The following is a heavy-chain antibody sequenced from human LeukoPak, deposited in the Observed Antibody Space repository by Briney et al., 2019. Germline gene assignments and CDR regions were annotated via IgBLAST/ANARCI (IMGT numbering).Heavy chain of an antibody. V-gene: IGHV1-8*01. CDR1: GYTFTSYD. J-gene: IGHJ4*02. D-gene: IGHD1-26*01. Sequence: GASVKVSCMASGYTFTSYDVNWVRQAAGQGLEWMGWMNPYSGNTGYAQKFQGRITMTRNTSITTAYMELSSLRSEDTAVYYCARSTLGRSTLPIDYWGQGTPVTVSP. CDR3: ARSTLGRSTLPIDY. CDR2: MNPYSGNT.